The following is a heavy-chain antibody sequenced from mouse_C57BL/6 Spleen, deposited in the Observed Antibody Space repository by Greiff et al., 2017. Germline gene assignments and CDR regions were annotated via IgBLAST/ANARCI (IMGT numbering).Heavy chain of an antibody. Sequence: QVQLQQPGAELVQPGASVTLSCKASGYTFTSYWLHWVKQRPGRGLEWIGRIVPTSGGTKYNEYFKSKATLTVDTPSSTAFMQLSSLTSEDSAVYYCAIQDSSGYYFDYWGQGTTLTVSS. V-gene: IGHV1-72*01. CDR1: GYTFTSYW. D-gene: IGHD3-2*02. J-gene: IGHJ2*01. CDR2: IVPTSGGT. CDR3: AIQDSSGYYFDY.